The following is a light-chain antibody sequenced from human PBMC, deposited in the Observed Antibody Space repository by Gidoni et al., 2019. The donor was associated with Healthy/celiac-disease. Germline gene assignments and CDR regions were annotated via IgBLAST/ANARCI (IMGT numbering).Light chain of an antibody. CDR1: QSISSW. CDR2: KAS. Sequence: DIKMTKSPSTLSASVGDRVTITCRASQSISSWLAWYQQKPVKAPKLLIYKASSLESGVPSRFSGSGSGTEFTLTIISLQPDDFATYYCQQYNSYSTFGQGTKVEIK. V-gene: IGKV1-5*03. CDR3: QQYNSYST. J-gene: IGKJ1*01.